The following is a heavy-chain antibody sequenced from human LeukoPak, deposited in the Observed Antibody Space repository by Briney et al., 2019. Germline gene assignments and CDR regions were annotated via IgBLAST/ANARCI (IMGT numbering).Heavy chain of an antibody. Sequence: GGSLRLSCAASGFSFNSYGVHWVRQAPGKGLEWVAFIRYDGSNKYDADSVKGRFTISRDNSKNTLYLQMNSLRAEDTAVYYCAKDQGTVFGYFNYWGQGTLVTVSS. CDR1: GFSFNSYG. CDR3: AKDQGTVFGYFNY. V-gene: IGHV3-30*02. CDR2: IRYDGSNK. J-gene: IGHJ4*02. D-gene: IGHD3-3*01.